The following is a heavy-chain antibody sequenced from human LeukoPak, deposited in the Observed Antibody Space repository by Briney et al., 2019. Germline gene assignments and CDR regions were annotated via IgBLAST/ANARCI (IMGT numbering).Heavy chain of an antibody. V-gene: IGHV1-2*02. J-gene: IGHJ4*02. D-gene: IGHD3-10*01. CDR2: INPNSGGT. CDR3: ARDSSGVLWFGEGYSFDY. CDR1: GYTFTGYY. Sequence: ASVKVSCKTSGYTFTGYYMHWVRQAPGQGLEWMGWINPNSGGTNYAQNFQGRVTMTRDTSISTAYMELSRLRSDDTAVYYCARDSSGVLWFGEGYSFDYWGQGTLVTVSS.